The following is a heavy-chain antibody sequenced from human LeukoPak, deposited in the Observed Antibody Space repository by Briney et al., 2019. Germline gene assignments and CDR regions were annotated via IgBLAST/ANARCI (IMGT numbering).Heavy chain of an antibody. CDR2: IYYSGST. Sequence: SETLSLTCTVSGGSISSYYWSWIRHPPGKGLEWIGYIYYSGSTNYNPSLKSRVTISVDTSKNQFSLKLSSVTAADTAVYYCARGIVVVPESYNWFDPWGQGTLVTVSS. D-gene: IGHD2-2*01. J-gene: IGHJ5*02. V-gene: IGHV4-59*01. CDR1: GGSISSYY. CDR3: ARGIVVVPESYNWFDP.